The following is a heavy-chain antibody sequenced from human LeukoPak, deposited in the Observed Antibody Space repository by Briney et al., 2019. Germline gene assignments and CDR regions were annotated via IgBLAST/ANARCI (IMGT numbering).Heavy chain of an antibody. J-gene: IGHJ4*02. CDR2: ISGSGGST. Sequence: GGSLRLSCAASGFTFSNYAMSWVRQAPGKGLEWVSGISGSGGSTYYADSVKGRFTISRDNSKNTLYLQMNSLTDEDTAVYYCAKKWGVGTTTLDYFDYWGQGTLVTVST. CDR1: GFTFSNYA. D-gene: IGHD1-26*01. CDR3: AKKWGVGTTTLDYFDY. V-gene: IGHV3-23*01.